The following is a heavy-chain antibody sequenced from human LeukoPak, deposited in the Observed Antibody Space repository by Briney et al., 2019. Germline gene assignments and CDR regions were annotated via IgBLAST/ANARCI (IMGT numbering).Heavy chain of an antibody. V-gene: IGHV1-2*02. J-gene: IGHJ6*03. CDR3: AREPYYYDSSGYAYYYYMDV. CDR2: INPNSGGT. Sequence: GASVEVSCKASGYTFTGYYMHWVRQAPGQGLEWMGWINPNSGGTNYAQKFQGRVTMTRDTSISTAYMELSRLRSDDTAVYYCAREPYYYDSSGYAYYYYMDVWGKGTTVTVSS. D-gene: IGHD3-22*01. CDR1: GYTFTGYY.